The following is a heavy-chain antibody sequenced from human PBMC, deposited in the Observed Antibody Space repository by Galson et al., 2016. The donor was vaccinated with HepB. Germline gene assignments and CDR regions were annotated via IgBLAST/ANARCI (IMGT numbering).Heavy chain of an antibody. Sequence: SLRLSCAASGFNFSGSDMQWVRQASGKGLEWLGRMRSKANGYATAYAASVRGRVFISRDDSKNTAYLQMNSLKTEDTAVYFCFGQQLGKPLPNYYYYYSMDVWGKGTTVTVSS. D-gene: IGHD6-13*01. J-gene: IGHJ6*03. CDR2: MRSKANGYAT. V-gene: IGHV3-73*01. CDR3: FGQQLGKPLPNYYYYYSMDV. CDR1: GFNFSGSD.